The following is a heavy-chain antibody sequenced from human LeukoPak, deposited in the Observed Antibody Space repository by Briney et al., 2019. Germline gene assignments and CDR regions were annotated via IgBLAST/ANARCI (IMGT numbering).Heavy chain of an antibody. D-gene: IGHD2-21*02. V-gene: IGHV5-51*01. CDR3: ARLEGAYCGGDCYSGIAY. Sequence: GESLKISCKGSGYSFTTYWICWVRQMPGKGLEWVGLIYPGDSHTRYSPSFQGQVTISADKSISTAYLQWCSLKASDTAMYYCARLEGAYCGGDCYSGIAYWGQGTLVTVSS. CDR1: GYSFTTYW. CDR2: IYPGDSHT. J-gene: IGHJ4*02.